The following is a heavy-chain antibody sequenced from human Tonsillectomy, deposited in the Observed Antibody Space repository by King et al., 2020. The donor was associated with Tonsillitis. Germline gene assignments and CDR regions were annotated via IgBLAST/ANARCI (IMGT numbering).Heavy chain of an antibody. CDR2: IFSGGRT. J-gene: IGHJ5*02. CDR1: GDSISEYH. Sequence: QLQESGSGLVGPSETLSLACIVSGDSISEYHWSWIRESAGKGLEWIGRIFSGGRTMYNPAPASRVTMSLDTSKNQISLKLTSVTAADTAVYFCSRLSFIGSVGIGFDPWGQGTLVTVSS. D-gene: IGHD1-26*01. V-gene: IGHV4-4*07. CDR3: SRLSFIGSVGIGFDP.